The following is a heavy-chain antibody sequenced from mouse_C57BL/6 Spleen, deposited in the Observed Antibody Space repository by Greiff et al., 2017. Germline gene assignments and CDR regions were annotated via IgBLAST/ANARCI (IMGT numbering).Heavy chain of an antibody. V-gene: IGHV1-64*01. CDR2: IHPNSGST. D-gene: IGHD2-5*01. CDR1: GYTFTSYW. CDR3: ARCYYSNSAWFAY. Sequence: QVQLQQPGAELVKPGASVKLSCKASGYTFTSYWMHWVKQRPGQGLEWIGMIHPNSGSTNYNEKLKSKATLTVDKSSSTAYMQLSSLTSEDSAVYYCARCYYSNSAWFAYWGQGTLVTVSA. J-gene: IGHJ3*01.